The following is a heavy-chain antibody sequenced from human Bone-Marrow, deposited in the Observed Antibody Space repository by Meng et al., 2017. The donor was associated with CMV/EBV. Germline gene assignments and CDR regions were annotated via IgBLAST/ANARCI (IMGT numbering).Heavy chain of an antibody. V-gene: IGHV3-23*01. CDR1: GFSFSFYG. J-gene: IGHJ4*02. CDR3: AKGRYYDSSGSLGSDY. CDR2: ISGSGGST. Sequence: GGSLRLSCAASGFSFSFYGVTWVRQAPGKGLEWVSAISGSGGSTYYADSVKGRFTISRDNSKNTLYLQMNSLRAEDTAVYYCAKGRYYDSSGSLGSDYWGQGTLVTVSS. D-gene: IGHD3-22*01.